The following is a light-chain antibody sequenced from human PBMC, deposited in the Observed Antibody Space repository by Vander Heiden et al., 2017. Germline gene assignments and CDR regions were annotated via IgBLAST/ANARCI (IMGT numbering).Light chain of an antibody. CDR2: GNS. J-gene: IGLJ1*01. CDR1: SSNIGAGYD. V-gene: IGLV1-40*01. CDR3: QSYDSSLSGYV. Sequence: QSVLTQPPSVSGAPISCTGSSSNIGAGYDVHWYQQLPGTAPNLLIYGNSNRPSGVPDRFSGSKSGTSASLAITGLQAEDEADYYCQSYDSSLSGYVFGTGTKVTVL.